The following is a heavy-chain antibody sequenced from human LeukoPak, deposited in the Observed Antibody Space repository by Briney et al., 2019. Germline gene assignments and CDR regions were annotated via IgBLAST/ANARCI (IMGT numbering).Heavy chain of an antibody. V-gene: IGHV3-30*04. J-gene: IGHJ4*01. CDR2: ISYDGSNK. CDR3: ARDIGRAVVAALDY. CDR1: GFTFSSYA. Sequence: GGSLRLSCAASGFTFSSYAMHWVRQAPGKGLEWVAVISYDGSNKYYADSVKGRFTISRDNSKNTLYLQMNSLRAEDTAVYYCARDIGRAVVAALDYWGQEPWSPSPQ. D-gene: IGHD2-15*01.